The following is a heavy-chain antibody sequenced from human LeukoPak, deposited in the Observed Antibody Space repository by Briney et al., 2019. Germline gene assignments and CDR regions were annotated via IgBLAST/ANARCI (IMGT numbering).Heavy chain of an antibody. J-gene: IGHJ4*02. CDR1: GITFSSYA. CDR2: ITRNSDTI. D-gene: IGHD2-15*01. Sequence: PGGSLRLSCAASGITFSSYAMHWVRQAPGKGLEWVSYITRNSDTIDYADSVKGRFTMSRDNANNLLYLQMNNLRAEDTAVYYCAKDQLNRFCSAGSCSTTPDYWGQGTLVTVSS. CDR3: AKDQLNRFCSAGSCSTTPDY. V-gene: IGHV3-48*01.